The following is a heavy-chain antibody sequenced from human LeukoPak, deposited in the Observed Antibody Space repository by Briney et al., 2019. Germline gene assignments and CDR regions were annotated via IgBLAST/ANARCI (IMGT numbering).Heavy chain of an antibody. D-gene: IGHD2-21*01. J-gene: IGHJ4*02. CDR2: ISYDGSNE. CDR3: AKEFNRGLPDY. V-gene: IGHV3-30*18. CDR1: GFTFSTYG. Sequence: PGRSLRLSCAASGFTFSTYGMHWVRQAPGKGLEWVAVISYDGSNEYYADSVKGRFTISRDNSKNTLYLQMSSLRAGDTAVYYCAKEFNRGLPDYWGQGTLVTVPS.